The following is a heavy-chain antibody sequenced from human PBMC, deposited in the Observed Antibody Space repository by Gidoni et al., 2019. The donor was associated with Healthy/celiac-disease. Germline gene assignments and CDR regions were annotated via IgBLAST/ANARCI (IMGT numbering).Heavy chain of an antibody. CDR2: ISSSGSTI. CDR1: GFTFSSYE. J-gene: IGHJ6*02. D-gene: IGHD3-3*01. CDR3: ARDALYYDFWSGYPHSMDV. V-gene: IGHV3-48*03. Sequence: EVQLVESVGGLVQPGGSLRLSCAASGFTFSSYEMNWVRQAPGKGLEWVSYISSSGSTIYYADSVKGRFTISRDNAKNSLYLQMNSLRAEDTAVYYCARDALYYDFWSGYPHSMDVWGQGTTVTVSS.